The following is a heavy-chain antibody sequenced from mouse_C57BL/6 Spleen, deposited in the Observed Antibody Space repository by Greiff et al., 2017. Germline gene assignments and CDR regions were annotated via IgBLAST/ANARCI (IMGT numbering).Heavy chain of an antibody. Sequence: QVQLQQSGAELVKPGASVKMSCKASGYTFTSYWITWVKQRPGQGLEWIGDIYPGSGSANDNEKFKSKATLTVDTSSSTAYMQLSSLTSEDSAVYDCARGRTGFAYWGQVTLVTVSA. CDR1: GYTFTSYW. J-gene: IGHJ3*01. V-gene: IGHV1-55*01. CDR3: ARGRTGFAY. CDR2: IYPGSGSA.